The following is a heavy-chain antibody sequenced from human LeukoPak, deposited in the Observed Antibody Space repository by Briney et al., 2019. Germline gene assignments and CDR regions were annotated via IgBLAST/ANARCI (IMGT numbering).Heavy chain of an antibody. Sequence: GGSLRLSCAASGFTFSSYAMSWVRQAPGKGLEWVSAISGSGGSTYYADSVKGRVTISRDNSKNTLYLQMNSLRAEDTAVYYCAKSPGYCSSTSCYGSFDYWGQGTLVTVSS. J-gene: IGHJ4*02. CDR2: ISGSGGST. V-gene: IGHV3-23*01. CDR1: GFTFSSYA. CDR3: AKSPGYCSSTSCYGSFDY. D-gene: IGHD2-2*01.